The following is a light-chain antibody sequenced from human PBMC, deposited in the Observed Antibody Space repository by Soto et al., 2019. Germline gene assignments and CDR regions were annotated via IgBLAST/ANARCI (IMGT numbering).Light chain of an antibody. V-gene: IGLV2-14*01. CDR3: SSYTSSSTLYV. Sequence: QSVLTQPASVSGSPGQSITISCTGTSSDVGGYNYVSWDQQHPGKAPKLMIYDVSNRPSGVSNRFSGSKSGNTASLTISGLQSEDEADYYCSSYTSSSTLYVFATGTKLTVL. CDR1: SSDVGGYNY. J-gene: IGLJ1*01. CDR2: DVS.